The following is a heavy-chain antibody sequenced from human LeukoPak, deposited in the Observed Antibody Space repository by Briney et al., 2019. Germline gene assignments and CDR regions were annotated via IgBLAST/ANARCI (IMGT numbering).Heavy chain of an antibody. CDR3: ARRAGAYSHPYDY. CDR1: GFTFSSYE. V-gene: IGHV3-53*01. CDR2: IYSGGST. J-gene: IGHJ4*02. Sequence: SGGSLRLSCAASGFTFSSYEMNWVRQAPGKGLERVSFIYSGGSTYYADSVKGRFTISIDNSKNTLYLQMNSLRADDTAVYYCARRAGAYSHPYDYWGQGTLVTVSS. D-gene: IGHD4/OR15-4a*01.